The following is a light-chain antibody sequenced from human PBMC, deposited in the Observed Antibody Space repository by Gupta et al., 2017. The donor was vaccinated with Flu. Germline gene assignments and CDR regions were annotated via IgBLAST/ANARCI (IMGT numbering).Light chain of an antibody. V-gene: IGLV3-21*02. CDR3: QVWDSSSDLVV. Sequence: GGNNIGSKSVHWYQQKPGQAPVMVVYDDSDRPSGNPERFSGSNSGNTATLTISRVEAGDEADYYCQVWDSSSDLVVFGGGTKLTVL. CDR2: DDS. J-gene: IGLJ2*01. CDR1: NIGSKS.